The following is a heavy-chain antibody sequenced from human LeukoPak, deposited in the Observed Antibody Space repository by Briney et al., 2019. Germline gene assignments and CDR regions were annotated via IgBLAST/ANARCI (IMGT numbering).Heavy chain of an antibody. Sequence: SETLSLTCTVSGGSISSYYWSWIRQPPGKGLEWIGYIYYSGSTNYNPSLKSRVTISVDTSKNQFSLKLSSVTAADTAVYYCVRQYTDYGAYVRYLDYWGQPTLVTDCS. CDR2: IYYSGST. CDR1: GGSISSYY. J-gene: IGHJ4*02. V-gene: IGHV4-59*01. D-gene: IGHD4-17*01. CDR3: VRQYTDYGAYVRYLDY.